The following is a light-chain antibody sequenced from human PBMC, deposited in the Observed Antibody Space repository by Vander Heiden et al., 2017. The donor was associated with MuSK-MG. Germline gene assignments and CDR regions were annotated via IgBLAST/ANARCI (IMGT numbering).Light chain of an antibody. CDR2: DDY. CDR1: GLGSKV. J-gene: IGLJ2*01. V-gene: IGLV3-21*02. CDR3: QVWDSSSDQVI. Sequence: SYALPQPPSVSVAPGQTARISCGGPGLGSKVVPWHQQKTGQAPVLVVYDDYDRPSGIPERFSGSNSGNAATLTITRVEAGDEADYYCQVWDSSSDQVIFGGGTKLTVL.